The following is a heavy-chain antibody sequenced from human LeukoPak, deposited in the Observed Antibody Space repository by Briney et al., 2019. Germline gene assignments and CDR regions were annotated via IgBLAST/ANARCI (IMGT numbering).Heavy chain of an antibody. V-gene: IGHV4-59*01. D-gene: IGHD6-13*01. CDR3: ARFLAAAGLFRFDP. CDR1: GGSISSYY. Sequence: NSSETLSLTCTVSGGSISSYYWSWIRQPPGKGLEWIGYIYYSGSTNYNPSLKSRVTISVDTSKNQFSLKLSSVTAADTAVYYCARFLAAAGLFRFDPWGQGTLDTVSS. J-gene: IGHJ5*02. CDR2: IYYSGST.